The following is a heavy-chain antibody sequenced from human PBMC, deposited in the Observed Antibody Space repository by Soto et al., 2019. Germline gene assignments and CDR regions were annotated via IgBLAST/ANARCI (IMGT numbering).Heavy chain of an antibody. CDR2: IYPGDSDT. J-gene: IGHJ5*02. V-gene: IGHV5-51*01. CDR1: GYSFTSYW. Sequence: PGESLKISCKGSGYSFTSYWIGWVRQMPGKGLEWMGIIYPGDSDTRYSPSFQGQVTISADKSISTAYLQWSSLKASDTAMYYCARFGIVDQMYNWFDPWGQGTLVTVSS. D-gene: IGHD2-21*01. CDR3: ARFGIVDQMYNWFDP.